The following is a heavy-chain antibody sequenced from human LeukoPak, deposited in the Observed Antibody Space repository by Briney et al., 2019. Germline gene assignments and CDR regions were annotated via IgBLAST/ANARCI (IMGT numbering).Heavy chain of an antibody. CDR3: AKDPNGDYIGAFDN. D-gene: IGHD2-8*01. Sequence: GGSLRLSCAASGSTFSSYALTWVRHVPGKGLEWVSSITGNGGATQYADSVRGRFITSRDNSKNTLYLQMGSLRAEDTGMYYCAKDPNGDYIGAFDNWGQGTMVTVSS. CDR1: GSTFSSYA. V-gene: IGHV3-23*01. CDR2: ITGNGGAT. J-gene: IGHJ3*02.